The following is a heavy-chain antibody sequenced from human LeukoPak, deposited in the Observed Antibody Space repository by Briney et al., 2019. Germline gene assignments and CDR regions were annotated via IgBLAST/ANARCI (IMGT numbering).Heavy chain of an antibody. CDR3: ARINHSSGYYNLFDP. V-gene: IGHV4-4*07. Sequence: SETLSLTCTVSGGSISSDYWSWIRQPAGKGLEWIGRIYTSGSTNYNPSLKSRVTMSVDTSKNQFSLKLNSVTAADTAVYYCARINHSSGYYNLFDPWGQGTLVTVCS. CDR2: IYTSGST. CDR1: GGSISSDY. D-gene: IGHD3-22*01. J-gene: IGHJ5*02.